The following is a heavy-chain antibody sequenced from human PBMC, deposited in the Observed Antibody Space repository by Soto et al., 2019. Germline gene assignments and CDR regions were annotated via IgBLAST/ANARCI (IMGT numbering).Heavy chain of an antibody. CDR2: IWYDGSNK. CDR1: GFTFSSYG. Sequence: QVQLVESGGGVVQPGRSLRLSCAASGFTFSSYGMHWVRQAPGKGLEWVAVIWYDGSNKYYADSVKGRFTISRDNSKKPLDLQMESPGGEDQAVYFRGGLGAGEQRGKWGYWGQGTLVTVSS. D-gene: IGHD7-27*01. CDR3: GGLGAGEQRGKWGY. J-gene: IGHJ4*02. V-gene: IGHV3-33*01.